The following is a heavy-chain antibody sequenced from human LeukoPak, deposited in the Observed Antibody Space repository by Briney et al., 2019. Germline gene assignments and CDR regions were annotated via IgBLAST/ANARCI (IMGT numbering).Heavy chain of an antibody. CDR1: GYTFTSYG. CDR2: ISAYNGNT. J-gene: IGHJ4*02. D-gene: IGHD3-3*01. V-gene: IGHV1-18*01. CDR3: ARCVVDYDFSYGYYPDY. Sequence: GASVKVSCKASGYTFTSYGISWVRQAPGQGLEWMGWISAYNGNTNYAQKLQDRVTMTTDTSTSTAYMELRSLRSDDTAVYYCARCVVDYDFSYGYYPDYWGQGTLVTVSS.